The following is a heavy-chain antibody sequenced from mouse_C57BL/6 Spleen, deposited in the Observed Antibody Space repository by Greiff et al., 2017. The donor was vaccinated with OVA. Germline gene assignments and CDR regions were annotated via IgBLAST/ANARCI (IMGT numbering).Heavy chain of an antibody. CDR1: GYSITSGYY. Sequence: EVQLVESGPGLVKPSQSLSLTCSVTGYSITSGYYWNWIRQFPGNKLEWMGYISYDGSNNYNPSLKNRISITRDTSKNQFFLKLNSVTTEDTATYYCARGLTGNWYFDVWGTGTTVTVSS. V-gene: IGHV3-6*01. CDR2: ISYDGSN. CDR3: ARGLTGNWYFDV. J-gene: IGHJ1*03. D-gene: IGHD4-1*01.